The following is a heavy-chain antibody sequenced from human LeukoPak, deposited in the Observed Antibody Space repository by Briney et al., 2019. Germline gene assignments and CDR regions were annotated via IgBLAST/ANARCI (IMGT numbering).Heavy chain of an antibody. V-gene: IGHV4-30-4*01. D-gene: IGHD4-17*01. CDR1: GGSISSGDYY. Sequence: SETLSLTCTVSGGSISSGDYYWSWIRQPPGKGLEWIGYIYYSGSTYYNPSLKGRVTISVDTSKNQFSLKLSSVTAADTAVYYCARVYGDYVIGFDYWGQGTLVTVSS. CDR2: IYYSGST. J-gene: IGHJ4*02. CDR3: ARVYGDYVIGFDY.